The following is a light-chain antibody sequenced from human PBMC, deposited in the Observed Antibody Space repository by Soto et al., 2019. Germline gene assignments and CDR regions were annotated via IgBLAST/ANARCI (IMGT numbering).Light chain of an antibody. CDR3: QQYHTFSYT. J-gene: IGKJ2*01. CDR2: DVS. CDR1: QTISSS. Sequence: DIQMTQSPSTLSASVGDRVTITCRASQTISSSLAWYQQQPGKAPKLLIYDVSTLKRGVPSRFSGSRSGTEFTHSISSLQPDDFATYYCQQYHTFSYTFGQGTSLESK. V-gene: IGKV1-5*01.